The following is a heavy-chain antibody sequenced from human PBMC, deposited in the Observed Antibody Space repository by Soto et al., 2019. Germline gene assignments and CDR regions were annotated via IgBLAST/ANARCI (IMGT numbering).Heavy chain of an antibody. Sequence: SETLSLTCAVYGGSFSGYYWSWIRQPPGKGLEWIGEINHSGSTNYNPSLKSRVTISVDTSKNQFSLKLSSVTAADTAVYYCARVRYYGSGSYYYYYGMDVWGQGTTVTVSS. V-gene: IGHV4-34*01. J-gene: IGHJ6*02. CDR2: INHSGST. CDR3: ARVRYYGSGSYYYYYGMDV. D-gene: IGHD3-10*01. CDR1: GGSFSGYY.